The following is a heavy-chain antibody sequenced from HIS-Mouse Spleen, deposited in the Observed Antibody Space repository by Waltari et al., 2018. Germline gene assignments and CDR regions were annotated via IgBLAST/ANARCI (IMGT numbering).Heavy chain of an antibody. CDR1: GFTFSSYS. V-gene: IGHV3-21*01. D-gene: IGHD5-18*01. CDR3: ASNLGSDSYGRGDY. J-gene: IGHJ4*02. CDR2: ISSSSSYI. Sequence: EVQLVESGGGLVKPGGSLSLSGAASGFTFSSYSMNWVAQAPGKGLEWVSSISSSSSYIYYADSVKGRFTISRDNAKNSLYLQMNSLRAEDTAVYYCASNLGSDSYGRGDYWGQGTLVTVSS.